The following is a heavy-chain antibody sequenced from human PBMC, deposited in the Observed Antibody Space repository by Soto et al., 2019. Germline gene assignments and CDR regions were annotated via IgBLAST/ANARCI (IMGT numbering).Heavy chain of an antibody. CDR3: ARGSDSSGSEDAFDI. V-gene: IGHV4-30-2*06. Sequence: SETLSLTCSVSGVTMSYGGYSWSWIRQSPGKGLEWIGYIYHSGSTYYNPSLKSRVTISVDRSKNQFSLKLSSVTAADTAVYYCARGSDSSGSEDAFDIWGQGTMVTVSS. CDR1: GVTMSYGGYS. CDR2: IYHSGST. D-gene: IGHD3-22*01. J-gene: IGHJ3*02.